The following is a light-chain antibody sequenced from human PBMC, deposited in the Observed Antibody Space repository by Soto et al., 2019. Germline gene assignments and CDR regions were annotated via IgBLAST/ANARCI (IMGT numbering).Light chain of an antibody. CDR2: DVN. CDR1: NTDLGVYGY. Sequence: HSALAQPASVSGSFGQSITISCSGPNTDLGVYGYVSWYQHQPGKAPKLLIYDVNNRPSGISDRLSGSKSGDTASLTISGLQAEDEADYFCFSKISGFVYGFGTGTKVTVL. CDR3: FSKISGFVYG. V-gene: IGLV2-14*01. J-gene: IGLJ1*01.